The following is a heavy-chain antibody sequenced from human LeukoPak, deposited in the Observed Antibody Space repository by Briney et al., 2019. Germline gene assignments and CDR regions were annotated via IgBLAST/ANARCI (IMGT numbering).Heavy chain of an antibody. D-gene: IGHD5-24*01. CDR3: ARGDGLRGDWFDP. Sequence: PSQTLSLTCAVSGGSISSGGYSWSWIRQPPGKGLEWIGYIYHSGSTYYYPSLKSRVTISVDRSKNQFSLKLSSVTAADTAVYYCARGDGLRGDWFDPWGQGTLVTVSS. V-gene: IGHV4-30-2*01. J-gene: IGHJ5*02. CDR1: GGSISSGGYS. CDR2: IYHSGST.